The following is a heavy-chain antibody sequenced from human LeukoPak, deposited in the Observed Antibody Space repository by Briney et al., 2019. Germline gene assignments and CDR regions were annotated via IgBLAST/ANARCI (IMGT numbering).Heavy chain of an antibody. CDR1: GGSISSYY. CDR3: AREGRVVVAAIYYYGMDV. Sequence: PSETLSLTCTVSGGSISSYYWSWIRQPAGKGLEWIGRIYTSGSTNYNPSLKSRGTMSVDTSKNQFSLKLSSVTAADTAVYYCAREGRVVVAAIYYYGMDVWGQGTTVTVSS. J-gene: IGHJ6*02. V-gene: IGHV4-4*07. CDR2: IYTSGST. D-gene: IGHD2-15*01.